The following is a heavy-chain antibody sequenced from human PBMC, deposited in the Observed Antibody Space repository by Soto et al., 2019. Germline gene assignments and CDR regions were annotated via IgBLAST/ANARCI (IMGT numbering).Heavy chain of an antibody. V-gene: IGHV1-69*13. CDR3: ATGDQLAALSIRPYYYGMDV. D-gene: IGHD3-16*02. CDR2: IIPIFGTA. Sequence: SVKVSCKASGGTFSSYAISWVRQAPGQGLEWMGGIIPIFGTANYAQKFQGRVTITADESTSTAYMELSSLRSEDTAVYYCATGDQLAALSIRPYYYGMDVWGQGTTVTVSS. CDR1: GGTFSSYA. J-gene: IGHJ6*02.